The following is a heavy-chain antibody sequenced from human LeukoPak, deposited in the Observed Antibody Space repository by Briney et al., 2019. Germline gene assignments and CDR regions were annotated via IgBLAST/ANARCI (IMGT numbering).Heavy chain of an antibody. CDR2: IYTSGST. V-gene: IGHV4-61*02. CDR3: ARIRWLQLGYFDS. D-gene: IGHD5-24*01. J-gene: IGHJ4*02. CDR1: GGSISRGSYY. Sequence: SQTLSLTCTVSGGSISRGSYYWSWIRQPAGKGLEWIGRIYTSGSTNYNPSLKSRVTISVDTSKNQFSLKLSSVTAADTAVYYCARIRWLQLGYFDSWGQGTLVTVSS.